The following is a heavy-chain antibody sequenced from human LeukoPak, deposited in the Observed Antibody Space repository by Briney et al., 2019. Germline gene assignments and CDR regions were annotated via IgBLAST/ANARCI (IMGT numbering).Heavy chain of an antibody. V-gene: IGHV3-23*01. CDR3: AKVPLDFAEGIDYFDY. CDR1: GFTFSSYA. Sequence: GGSLGLSCAASGFTFSSYAMSWVRQAPGKGLEWLSAISGSGGSTYYADSVKGRFTISRDNSKNTLYLQMNSLRAEDTAVYYCAKVPLDFAEGIDYFDYWGQGALVTVSS. D-gene: IGHD2-2*03. J-gene: IGHJ4*02. CDR2: ISGSGGST.